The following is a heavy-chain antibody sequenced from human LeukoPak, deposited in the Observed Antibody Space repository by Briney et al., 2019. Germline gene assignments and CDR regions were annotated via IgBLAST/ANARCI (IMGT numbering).Heavy chain of an antibody. V-gene: IGHV5-51*01. Sequence: GESLKISCKGSGYSFTSYWIGWVRQIPGKGLEWMGIIYSGDSDTRYSTSFQGQVTISAAKSISTAYLQWSRLKASDTAMYYCARRRYYDSSGYYYDLYYFDYWGQGTLVTVSS. CDR1: GYSFTSYW. CDR3: ARRRYYDSSGYYYDLYYFDY. CDR2: IYSGDSDT. D-gene: IGHD3-22*01. J-gene: IGHJ4*02.